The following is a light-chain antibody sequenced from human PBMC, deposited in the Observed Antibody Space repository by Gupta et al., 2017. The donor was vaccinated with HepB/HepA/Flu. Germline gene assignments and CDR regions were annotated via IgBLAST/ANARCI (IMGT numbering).Light chain of an antibody. CDR1: QSVVYSSNNKNY. Sequence: DIAMTQSTDPLALPLRASVTINYKSSQSVVYSSNNKNYLAWYQQKPGQPPKLLIYWASSRESGVPDRFGGSGSGTDFTLAVGSLQAEYVAVYYRQHLGTFGQGTKVEIK. J-gene: IGKJ1*01. CDR2: WAS. V-gene: IGKV4-1*01. CDR3: QHLGT.